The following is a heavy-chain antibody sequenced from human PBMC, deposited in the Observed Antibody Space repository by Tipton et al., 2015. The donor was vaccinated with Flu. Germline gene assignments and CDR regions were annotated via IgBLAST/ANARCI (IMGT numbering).Heavy chain of an antibody. CDR1: GGSISSYY. Sequence: GLVKPSETLSLTCTVSGGSISSYYWSWIRQLPGKGLEWIGYIYYSGSTNYNPSLKSRVTISVDTSKNQFSLKLSSVTAADTAVYYCARSPKFQSSPFDYWGQGTLVTVSS. CDR2: IYYSGST. J-gene: IGHJ4*02. D-gene: IGHD2-21*01. CDR3: ARSPKFQSSPFDY. V-gene: IGHV4-59*08.